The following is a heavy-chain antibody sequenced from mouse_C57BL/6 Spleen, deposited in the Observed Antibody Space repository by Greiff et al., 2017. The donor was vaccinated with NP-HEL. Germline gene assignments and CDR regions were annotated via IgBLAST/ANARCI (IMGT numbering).Heavy chain of an antibody. V-gene: IGHV1-15*01. CDR3: TILHYYGSSYDAMDY. D-gene: IGHD1-1*01. Sequence: VQLQQSGAELVRPGASVTLSCKASGYTFTDYEMHWVKQTPVHGLEWIGAIDPETGGTAYNQKFKGKAILTADKSSSTAYMELRSLTSEDSAVYYCTILHYYGSSYDAMDYWGQGTSVTVSS. CDR2: IDPETGGT. CDR1: GYTFTDYE. J-gene: IGHJ4*01.